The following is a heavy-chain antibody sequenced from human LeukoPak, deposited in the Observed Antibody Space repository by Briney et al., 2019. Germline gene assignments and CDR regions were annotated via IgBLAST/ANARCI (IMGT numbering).Heavy chain of an antibody. J-gene: IGHJ4*02. CDR1: GGSISSYY. V-gene: IGHV4-59*08. CDR2: IYYSGST. Sequence: SETLSLTCTVSGGSISSYYWSWTRQPPGKGLEWIGYIYYSGSTNYNPSLKSRVTISVDTSKNQFSLKLSSVTAADTAVYYCARLVADYGDYVGNFDYWGQGTLVTVSS. D-gene: IGHD4-17*01. CDR3: ARLVADYGDYVGNFDY.